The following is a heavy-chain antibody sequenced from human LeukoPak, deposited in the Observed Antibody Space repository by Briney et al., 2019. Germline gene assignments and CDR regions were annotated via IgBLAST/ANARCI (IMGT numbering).Heavy chain of an antibody. CDR1: GGSISSYY. V-gene: IGHV4-4*07. Sequence: SETLSLTCTVSGGSISSYYWSWIRQRAGKGLEWIGRIYTSGSTNYNPSLKSRVTMSVDTSKNQFSLKLSSVTAADTAVYYCAGEEVITMIVVDRGGWFDPWGQGTLVTVSS. CDR3: AGEEVITMIVVDRGGWFDP. D-gene: IGHD3-22*01. J-gene: IGHJ5*02. CDR2: IYTSGST.